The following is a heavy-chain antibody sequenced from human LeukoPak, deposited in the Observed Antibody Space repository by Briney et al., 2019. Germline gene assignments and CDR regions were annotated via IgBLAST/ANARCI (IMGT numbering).Heavy chain of an antibody. D-gene: IGHD3-22*01. Sequence: PGGSLRLSCAASGFTFSSYSMNWVRQAPGKGLEWVSSISSSSSYIYYADSVKGRFTISRDNAKNSLYLQMNSLRAEDTAVYYCARDSSGYYPKPFGYWGQGTLVTVSS. V-gene: IGHV3-21*01. CDR3: ARDSSGYYPKPFGY. CDR2: ISSSSSYI. CDR1: GFTFSSYS. J-gene: IGHJ4*02.